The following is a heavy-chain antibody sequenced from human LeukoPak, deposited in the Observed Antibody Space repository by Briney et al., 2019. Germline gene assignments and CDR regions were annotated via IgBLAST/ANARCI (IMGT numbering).Heavy chain of an antibody. J-gene: IGHJ4*02. CDR1: GFTFSSYG. V-gene: IGHV3-30*18. Sequence: PGGSLRLSCAASGFTFSSYGMHWVRQAPGKGLEWVAVISYDGSNKYYADSVKGRFTISRDNSKNTLYLQMNSLRAEDTAVYYCAKLEVADTVGVCDYWGQGTLVTVSS. CDR3: AKLEVADTVGVCDY. D-gene: IGHD6-19*01. CDR2: ISYDGSNK.